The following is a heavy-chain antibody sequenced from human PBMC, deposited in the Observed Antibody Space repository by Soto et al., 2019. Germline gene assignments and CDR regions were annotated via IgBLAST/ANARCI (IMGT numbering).Heavy chain of an antibody. D-gene: IGHD3-3*01. Sequence: QVQLVESGGGVVQPGRSLRLSCAASGFTFSSYGMHWVRQAPGKGLEWVAVISYDGSNKYYADYVKGRLTISRDNSKNTLDLQMNSRRAEDTAVYYCAKDRENGYYDFWSGYYLAMDYWGQGTLVTVSS. CDR2: ISYDGSNK. CDR3: AKDRENGYYDFWSGYYLAMDY. V-gene: IGHV3-30*18. J-gene: IGHJ4*02. CDR1: GFTFSSYG.